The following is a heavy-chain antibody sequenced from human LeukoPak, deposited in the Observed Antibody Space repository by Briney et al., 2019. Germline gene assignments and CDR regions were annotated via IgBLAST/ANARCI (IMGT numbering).Heavy chain of an antibody. V-gene: IGHV4-59*01. J-gene: IGHJ4*02. Sequence: SETLSLTCTVSGGSISSYYWSWIRQPPVKGLEWIGYIYYSGSTNYNPALKSRVTISVDTSKNQFSLTLSSVTAADTAVYYCARDSGYSSGWYIDYWGQGTLVTVSS. D-gene: IGHD6-19*01. CDR2: IYYSGST. CDR1: GGSISSYY. CDR3: ARDSGYSSGWYIDY.